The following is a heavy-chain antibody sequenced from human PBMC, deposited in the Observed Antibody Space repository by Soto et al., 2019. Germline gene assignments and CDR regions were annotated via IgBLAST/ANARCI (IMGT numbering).Heavy chain of an antibody. CDR1: GGSFSGYY. J-gene: IGHJ4*02. V-gene: IGHV4-34*01. CDR3: ARGGWRHIDY. CDR2: INHSGST. Sequence: PSETLSLTCAVYGGSFSGYYWSWIRQPPGKGLEWIGEINHSGSTNYNPSLKSRVTISVDTSKNQFSLKLSSVTAADTAVYYCARGGWRHIDYWGQGTLVTVSS. D-gene: IGHD3-3*01.